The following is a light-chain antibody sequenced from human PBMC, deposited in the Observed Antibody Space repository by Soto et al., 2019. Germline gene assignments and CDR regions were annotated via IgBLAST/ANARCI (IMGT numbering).Light chain of an antibody. CDR2: GNS. CDR1: RSNIGAGYD. Sequence: QSVLTQPPSVSGAPGQRVTISGTGSRSNIGAGYDVHWYQQLPGTAPKLLIYGNSNRPSGVPDRLSGSKSGTSASLAITGLQAEDEADYYCQSYDSSLSGYVFGTGTKVTVL. CDR3: QSYDSSLSGYV. J-gene: IGLJ1*01. V-gene: IGLV1-40*01.